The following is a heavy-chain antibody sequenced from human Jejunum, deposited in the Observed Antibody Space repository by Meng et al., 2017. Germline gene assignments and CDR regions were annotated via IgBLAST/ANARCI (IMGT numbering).Heavy chain of an antibody. V-gene: IGHV4-39*07. D-gene: IGHD3-22*01. CDR1: GDSINNNNNY. CDR3: ARDSYYDSSAYYY. CDR2: VYYTGST. J-gene: IGHJ4*02. Sequence: SETLSLTCTVSGDSINNNNNYCGWIRPPPGKGLEWIGNVYYTGSTYSNPSLRSRVTISVDTSKNQFSLRLISVTAADTAVYYCARDSYYDSSAYYYWGQGTLVTVSS.